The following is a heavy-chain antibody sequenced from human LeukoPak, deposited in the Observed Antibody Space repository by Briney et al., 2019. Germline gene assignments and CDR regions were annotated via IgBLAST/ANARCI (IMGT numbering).Heavy chain of an antibody. CDR1: LDSTTSNF. V-gene: IGHV4-59*01. CDR2: IHRSGSP. J-gene: IGHJ4*02. Sequence: SETLSLTCTVSLDSTTSNFWSWVRQPPGKGLEWIGEIHRSGSPNYNPSLQSRVTISIDTSKNQFSLKLNSVTAADTAVYYCARGGGWWDYWGQGTLVTVSS. CDR3: ARGGGWWDY. D-gene: IGHD2-15*01.